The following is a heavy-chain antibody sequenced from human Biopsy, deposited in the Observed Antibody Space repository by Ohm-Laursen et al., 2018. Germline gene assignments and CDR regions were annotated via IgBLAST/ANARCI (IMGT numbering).Heavy chain of an antibody. CDR2: IYYSVMT. Sequence: TLSLTCPVSGGPIDSYYWSWIRQPPGKGLEWIGHIYYSVMTNYNPSLQSRVSISVDTSRNQVSLTLSSVTAADTAVYYCARDSGILNYGNFKYYHYYGMDVWGQGTKVTVSS. CDR1: GGPIDSYY. D-gene: IGHD4-11*01. V-gene: IGHV4-59*01. CDR3: ARDSGILNYGNFKYYHYYGMDV. J-gene: IGHJ6*02.